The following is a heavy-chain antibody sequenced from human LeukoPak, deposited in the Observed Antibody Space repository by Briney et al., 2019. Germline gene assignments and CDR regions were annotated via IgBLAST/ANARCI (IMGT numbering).Heavy chain of an antibody. CDR1: GFTFSSYA. D-gene: IGHD2-8*01. V-gene: IGHV3-23*01. CDR2: ISGSGDST. Sequence: PGGSLRLSCAASGFTFSSYAMSWVRQAPGKGLEWVSGISGSGDSTYYADSVKGRFTISRDNSKNTLFLQMNSLRAEDTAVYYCAKRRRSDAPMYDLDYWGQGTLVSVSS. CDR3: AKRRRSDAPMYDLDY. J-gene: IGHJ4*02.